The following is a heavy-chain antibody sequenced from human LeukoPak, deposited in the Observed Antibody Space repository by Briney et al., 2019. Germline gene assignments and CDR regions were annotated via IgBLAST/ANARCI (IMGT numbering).Heavy chain of an antibody. D-gene: IGHD1-7*01. CDR2: IYPGDSDT. Sequence: KIGESLKISCKGSGYSFTSYWIGWVRQMPGKGLEWMGIIYPGDSDTRYSPSFQGQVTISADKSISTAYLQWSSLKASDTAMYYCARLSTGTPWANWFDPWGQGTLVTVSS. CDR3: ARLSTGTPWANWFDP. CDR1: GYSFTSYW. J-gene: IGHJ5*02. V-gene: IGHV5-51*01.